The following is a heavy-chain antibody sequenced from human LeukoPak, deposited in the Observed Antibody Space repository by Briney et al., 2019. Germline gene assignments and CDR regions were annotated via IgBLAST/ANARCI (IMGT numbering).Heavy chain of an antibody. J-gene: IGHJ4*02. CDR3: ARGSSSSHFDY. Sequence: SETLSLTCTVSGGSISSYYWVWIRQPPGKGLEWIGSIYYSGSTYYNPSLKSRVTISVDTSKNQFSLKLSSVTAADTAVYYCARGSSSSHFDYWGQGTLVTVSS. D-gene: IGHD6-6*01. CDR1: GGSISSYY. V-gene: IGHV4-39*01. CDR2: IYYSGST.